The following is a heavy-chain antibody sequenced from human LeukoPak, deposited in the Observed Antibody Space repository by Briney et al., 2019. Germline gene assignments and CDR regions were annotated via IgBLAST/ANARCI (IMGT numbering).Heavy chain of an antibody. J-gene: IGHJ4*02. V-gene: IGHV5-51*01. CDR2: IYPGDFDT. CDR3: ARRYSGYADY. Sequence: GESLKISCKGSGYYFTTYWIAWVRQMPGKGLEWMGIIYPGDFDTRYSPSFQGQVTISADKSISTAYLQWSSLKASDTAMYYCARRYSGYADYWGQGTLVTVSS. CDR1: GYYFTTYW. D-gene: IGHD5-12*01.